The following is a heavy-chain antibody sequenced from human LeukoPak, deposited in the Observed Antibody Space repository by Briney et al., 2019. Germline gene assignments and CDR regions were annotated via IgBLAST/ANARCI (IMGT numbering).Heavy chain of an antibody. V-gene: IGHV4-59*01. CDR3: ARAGPRRDGYNVDY. D-gene: IGHD5-24*01. CDR1: GGSMSYYY. Sequence: SETLSLTCTASGGSMSYYYWGWIRQPPGRGLEWIGYIYYTGSTTYNPSLKSRVTISVDTSKNQFSLKLTSVTAADTAVYYCARAGPRRDGYNVDYWGQGTLVTVSS. J-gene: IGHJ4*02. CDR2: IYYTGST.